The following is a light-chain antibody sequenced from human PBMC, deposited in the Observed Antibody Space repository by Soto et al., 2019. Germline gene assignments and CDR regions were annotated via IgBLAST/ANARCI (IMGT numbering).Light chain of an antibody. CDR1: SRDVGGYDH. CDR3: SSYTNKDTLL. Sequence: QSALTQPASVSGSPGPSITLSCPGTSRDVGGYDHVSWYQQHPGKAPKLIIYDVTVRPSGISRRFSGSKSDNTASLAVSGLQPEDEAYYYCSSYTNKDTLLFGGGTKLTVL. V-gene: IGLV2-14*03. J-gene: IGLJ3*02. CDR2: DVT.